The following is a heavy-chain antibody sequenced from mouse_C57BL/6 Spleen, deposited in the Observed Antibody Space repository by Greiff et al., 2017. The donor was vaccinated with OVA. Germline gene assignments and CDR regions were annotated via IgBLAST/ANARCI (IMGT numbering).Heavy chain of an antibody. Sequence: QVQLQQPGAELVKPGASVKLSCKASGYTFTSYWMHWVKQRPGQGLEWIGMIHPNSGSTNYNEKFKSKATLTVDKSSSTAYMQLSSLTSEDSAVYYCARDSGTVVDYYAMDYWGQGTSVTVSS. J-gene: IGHJ4*01. CDR1: GYTFTSYW. V-gene: IGHV1-64*01. D-gene: IGHD1-1*01. CDR2: IHPNSGST. CDR3: ARDSGTVVDYYAMDY.